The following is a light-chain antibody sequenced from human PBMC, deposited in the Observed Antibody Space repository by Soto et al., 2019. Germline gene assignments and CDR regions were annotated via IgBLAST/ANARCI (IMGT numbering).Light chain of an antibody. Sequence: QSVLTQPPSVSAAPRQRVTISCSGSSSNIENNAVNWYQQLPGKAPKLLIYYDDLLSSGVSDRFSGSKSGTSASLAISGLQAEDEADYYCSAWDDSLHGVVCGGGTKVTVL. CDR2: YDD. CDR3: SAWDDSLHGVV. V-gene: IGLV1-36*01. CDR1: SSNIENNA. J-gene: IGLJ3*02.